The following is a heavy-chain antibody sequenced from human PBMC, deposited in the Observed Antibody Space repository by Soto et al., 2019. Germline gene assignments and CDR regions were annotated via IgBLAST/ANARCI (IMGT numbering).Heavy chain of an antibody. CDR3: AKDNILSNFERGYAFDI. J-gene: IGHJ3*02. CDR1: GFTFSSYA. D-gene: IGHD3-9*01. CDR2: ISGSGDST. V-gene: IGHV3-23*01. Sequence: GGSLRLSCAASGFTFSSYAMTWVRQAPGKGLEWVSTISGSGDSTYYADSVKGRFTISRDNSKNTLYLQMNSLRAEETAVYYCAKDNILSNFERGYAFDIWGQGTMVTVSS.